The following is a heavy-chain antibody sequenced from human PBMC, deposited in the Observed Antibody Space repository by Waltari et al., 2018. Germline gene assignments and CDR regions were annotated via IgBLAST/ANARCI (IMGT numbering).Heavy chain of an antibody. CDR2: IKQDGSEK. J-gene: IGHJ4*02. V-gene: IGHV3-7*01. CDR1: GFTFSSYW. CDR3: ASNKGGGGQVGAFGSY. D-gene: IGHD1-26*01. Sequence: EVQLVESGGGLVQPGGSLRLSCAASGFTFSSYWMSWVRQAPGKGLEWVANIKQDGSEKYYLDSVKGRFTISRDNAKNSLYLQMNSLRAEDTAVYYCASNKGGGGQVGAFGSYWGQGTLVTVSS.